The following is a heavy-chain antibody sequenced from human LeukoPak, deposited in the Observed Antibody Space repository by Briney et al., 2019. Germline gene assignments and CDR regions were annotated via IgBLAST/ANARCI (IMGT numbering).Heavy chain of an antibody. J-gene: IGHJ4*02. Sequence: GGSLRLSCAASGFTFSSYGMHWVRQAPGKGLEWVAVISYDGSNKYYADPVKGRFTISRDNSKDTLYLQMNSLRAEDTAVYYCAKGETDYGDYVLDYWGQGTLVTVSS. V-gene: IGHV3-30*18. D-gene: IGHD4-17*01. CDR1: GFTFSSYG. CDR2: ISYDGSNK. CDR3: AKGETDYGDYVLDY.